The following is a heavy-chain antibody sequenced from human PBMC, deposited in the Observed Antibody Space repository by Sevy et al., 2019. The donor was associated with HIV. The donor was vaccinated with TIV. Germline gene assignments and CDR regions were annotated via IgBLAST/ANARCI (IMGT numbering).Heavy chain of an antibody. Sequence: ASVKVSCKASGYTFTAYYIHWLRQAPGQGLEWMGRIHPKSGATNYAQKFQGRVTMTRDTSISTSFMELTSLRSVDTAVYYCAREDSDDTSAYYYFYYGMDVWGQGTTVTVSS. D-gene: IGHD3-22*01. V-gene: IGHV1-2*06. CDR1: GYTFTAYY. CDR3: AREDSDDTSAYYYFYYGMDV. CDR2: IHPKSGAT. J-gene: IGHJ6*02.